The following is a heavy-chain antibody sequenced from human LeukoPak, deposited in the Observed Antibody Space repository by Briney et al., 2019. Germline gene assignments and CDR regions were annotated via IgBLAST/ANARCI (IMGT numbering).Heavy chain of an antibody. Sequence: GGSLRLSCAASGFTFSSYVMSWVRQATGKWLKWVSTIIGSDDNTYYADSVKGRFTISRDNSKNTLYLQTNSLRAEDTAVYYCAKGKYSSGWYVFDYWGQGTLVTVSS. CDR2: IIGSDDNT. V-gene: IGHV3-23*01. CDR1: GFTFSSYV. D-gene: IGHD6-19*01. J-gene: IGHJ4*02. CDR3: AKGKYSSGWYVFDY.